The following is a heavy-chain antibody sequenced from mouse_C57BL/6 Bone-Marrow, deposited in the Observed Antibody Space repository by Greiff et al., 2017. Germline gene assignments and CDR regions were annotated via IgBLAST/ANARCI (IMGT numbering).Heavy chain of an antibody. CDR1: GFTFSSYG. CDR3: ARQPLYGSRDYAMDY. CDR2: ISSGGSYT. V-gene: IGHV5-6*01. J-gene: IGHJ4*01. Sequence: EVMLVESGGDLVKPGGSLKLSCAASGFTFSSYGMSWVRQTPDKRLEWVATISSGGSYTYYPDSVKGRFTISRDNAKNTLYLQMSSLKSEDTAMYYCARQPLYGSRDYAMDYWGQGTSVTVSS. D-gene: IGHD1-1*01.